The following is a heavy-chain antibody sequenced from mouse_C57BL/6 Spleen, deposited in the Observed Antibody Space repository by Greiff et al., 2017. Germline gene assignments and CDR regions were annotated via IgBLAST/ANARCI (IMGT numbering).Heavy chain of an antibody. D-gene: IGHD1-1*01. CDR1: GYTFTGYW. CDR3: ARDFDCSSDYYAMDY. J-gene: IGHJ4*01. CDR2: ILPGRGST. V-gene: IGHV1-9*01. Sequence: QVQLQQSGAELMKPGASVTLSCKATGYTFTGYWIEWVKQRPGNGLEWIGEILPGRGSTNYNEKLKGKATFTADTSTNTAYMQLSSLTTEDSAIYYCARDFDCSSDYYAMDYWGQGTSVTVSS.